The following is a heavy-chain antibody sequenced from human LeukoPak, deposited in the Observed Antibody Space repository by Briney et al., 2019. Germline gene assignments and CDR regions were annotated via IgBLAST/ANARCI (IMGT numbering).Heavy chain of an antibody. J-gene: IGHJ2*01. CDR1: GFNVGSSY. CDR2: IYSGGTT. CDR3: TGVWHWYYDL. Sequence: PGGSLRLSCAASGFNVGSSYMAWVRQAPGKGLEWVSVIYSGGTTAYEDFAKGRFTISRDDSENTMYLQMNNLRPEDTALYHCTGVWHWYYDLWGRGTQVIVSS. D-gene: IGHD2-21*01. V-gene: IGHV3-53*01.